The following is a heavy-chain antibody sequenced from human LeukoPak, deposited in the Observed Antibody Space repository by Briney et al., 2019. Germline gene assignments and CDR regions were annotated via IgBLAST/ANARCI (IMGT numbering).Heavy chain of an antibody. D-gene: IGHD2-21*02. CDR3: ARGLLVTPEAFDI. CDR1: GGSFSGYY. V-gene: IGHV4-34*01. CDR2: INHSGST. J-gene: IGHJ3*02. Sequence: PSETLSLTCAVYGGSFSGYYWSWIRQPPGKGLEWIGEINHSGSTNNNPSLKSRVTISVDTSKNQFSLKLSSVTAADTAVYYCARGLLVTPEAFDIWGQGTMVTVSS.